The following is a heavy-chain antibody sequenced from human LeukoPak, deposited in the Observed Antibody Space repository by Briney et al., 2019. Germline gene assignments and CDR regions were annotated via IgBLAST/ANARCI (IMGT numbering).Heavy chain of an antibody. D-gene: IGHD5-12*01. CDR3: ARGIKYSDYALPAYYFDY. V-gene: IGHV3-48*04. CDR1: GFTFSIYT. CDR2: ISSSSSTI. Sequence: HTGRSLRLSCAASGFTFSIYTMNWVRQAPGKGLEWVSYISSSSSTIYYADSVKGRFTISRDNAKNSLYLQMNSLRAEDTAVYYCARGIKYSDYALPAYYFDYWGQGTLVTVSS. J-gene: IGHJ4*02.